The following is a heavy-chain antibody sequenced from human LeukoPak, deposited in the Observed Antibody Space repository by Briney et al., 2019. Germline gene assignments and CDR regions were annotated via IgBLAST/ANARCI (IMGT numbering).Heavy chain of an antibody. Sequence: GGSLRLSCAASGFTFSNYGMSWVRQAPGKGLEWVSAISGSDGSTYYADSVKGRFTISRDNSKNTLYLQMNSLRADDTAVYYCAAQKRGTRRPYYFDYWGQGTLVSVSS. CDR1: GFTFSNYG. J-gene: IGHJ4*02. V-gene: IGHV3-23*01. D-gene: IGHD3-10*01. CDR3: AAQKRGTRRPYYFDY. CDR2: ISGSDGST.